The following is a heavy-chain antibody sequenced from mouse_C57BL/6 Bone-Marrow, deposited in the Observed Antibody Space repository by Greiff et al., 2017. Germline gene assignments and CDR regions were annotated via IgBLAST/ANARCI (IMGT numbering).Heavy chain of an antibody. D-gene: IGHD4-1*01. CDR2: IVPEDGGT. CDR3: ARRSWVFDY. Sequence: VQLQQSGAELVKPGASVKLSCTASGFNIKDYYMHWVKQRTEQGLEWIGKIVPEDGGTKYAPKFQGKATLTADPSSNTAYLQLSSLTSEDAAVYYCARRSWVFDYWGQGTTLTVSS. CDR1: GFNIKDYY. J-gene: IGHJ2*01. V-gene: IGHV14-2*01.